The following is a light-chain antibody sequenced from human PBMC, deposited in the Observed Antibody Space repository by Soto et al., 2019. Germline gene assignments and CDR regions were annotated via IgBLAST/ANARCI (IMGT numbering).Light chain of an antibody. Sequence: QSALTQPASVPGSPGQSITISCTGSSSDIGAYDYVSWYQQRPVKAPKLMIFDVTNRPSGVSDRFSGSKSGNTASLTISGLPTEDEADYYCSSYTSSSTPYVFGTGTKLTVL. CDR2: DVT. V-gene: IGLV2-14*01. CDR1: SSDIGAYDY. CDR3: SSYTSSSTPYV. J-gene: IGLJ1*01.